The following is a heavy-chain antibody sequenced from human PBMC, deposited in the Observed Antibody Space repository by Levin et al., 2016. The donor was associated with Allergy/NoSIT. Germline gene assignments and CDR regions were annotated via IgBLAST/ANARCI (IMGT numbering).Heavy chain of an antibody. V-gene: IGHV3-15*01. CDR3: TTAPLEVGEPLYYYYYGMDV. Sequence: WIRQPPGKGLEWVGRIKSKTDGGTTDYAAPVKGRFTISRDDSKNTLYLQMNSLKTEDTAVYYCTTAPLEVGEPLYYYYYGMDVWGQGTTVTVSS. CDR2: IKSKTDGGTT. J-gene: IGHJ6*02. D-gene: IGHD4-17*01.